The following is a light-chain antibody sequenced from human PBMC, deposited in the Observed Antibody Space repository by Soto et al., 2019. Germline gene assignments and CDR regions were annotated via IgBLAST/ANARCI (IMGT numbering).Light chain of an antibody. CDR3: QQYISYSRT. Sequence: DIQMTQSPSTLSASVGDRLTITCRASQSISSRLAWYQQKPGKAPKLLIYDASSLESGVPSRFSGSASGTQFTLTISSLQPDDVATYYCQQYISYSRTFGQGTKVQIK. CDR1: QSISSR. J-gene: IGKJ1*01. V-gene: IGKV1-5*01. CDR2: DAS.